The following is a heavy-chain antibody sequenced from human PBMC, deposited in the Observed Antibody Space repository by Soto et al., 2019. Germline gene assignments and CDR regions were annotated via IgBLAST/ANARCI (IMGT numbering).Heavy chain of an antibody. CDR2: IIPPLPTP. Sequence: QVQLVQSGPEVKKPGSSVKVSCTASGGIFSNFAVSWVRQAPGHGLEGMGGIIPPLPTPRYPQKFPGRVTIADVKNMAYLELSSLTSDDTAVYYCARVGSRDAYNYVLDKWGQGTLVTVSS. D-gene: IGHD3-16*01. J-gene: IGHJ4*02. V-gene: IGHV1-69*06. CDR3: ARVGSRDAYNYVLDK. CDR1: GGIFSNFA.